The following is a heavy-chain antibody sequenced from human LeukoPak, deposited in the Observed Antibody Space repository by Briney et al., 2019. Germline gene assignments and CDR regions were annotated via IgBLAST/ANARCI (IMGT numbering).Heavy chain of an antibody. CDR1: GGTFSSYA. J-gene: IGHJ5*02. CDR2: IIPIFGTA. V-gene: IGHV1-69*13. D-gene: IGHD2-2*01. CDR3: AQHCSRMSCYSRGSNWFDP. Sequence: SVKVSCKASGGTFSSYAISWVRQAPGQGLEWMGGIIPIFGTANYAQKFQGKVTITADESTSTAYMELSSLRSEDTAVYYCAQHCSRMSCYSRGSNWFDPWGQGTLVTVSS.